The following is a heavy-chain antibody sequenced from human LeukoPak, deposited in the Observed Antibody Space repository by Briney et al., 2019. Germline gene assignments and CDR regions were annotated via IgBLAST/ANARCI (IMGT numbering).Heavy chain of an antibody. CDR2: IYTSGST. V-gene: IGHV4-61*02. D-gene: IGHD4-17*01. Sequence: SETLSLTCTVSGGSISSGSYYWSWIRQPAGKGLEWIGRIYTSGSTNYNPSLKSRVTISVDTSKNQFSLKLSSVTAADTAVYYCARDGDYGEYFDYWGQGTLVTVSS. CDR1: GGSISSGSYY. J-gene: IGHJ4*02. CDR3: ARDGDYGEYFDY.